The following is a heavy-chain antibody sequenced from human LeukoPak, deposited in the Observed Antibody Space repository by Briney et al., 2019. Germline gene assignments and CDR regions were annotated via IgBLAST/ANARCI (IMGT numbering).Heavy chain of an antibody. D-gene: IGHD3-16*02. Sequence: ASVKVSCKASGYTFVSHGFNWVRQAPGQGLEWMGWISAYNGNTNYAQKLQGRVTMTTDTSTSTAYMELRSLRSDDTAVYYCARGSYQPFDYWGQGTLVTVSS. CDR3: ARGSYQPFDY. CDR2: ISAYNGNT. V-gene: IGHV1-18*01. J-gene: IGHJ4*02. CDR1: GYTFVSHG.